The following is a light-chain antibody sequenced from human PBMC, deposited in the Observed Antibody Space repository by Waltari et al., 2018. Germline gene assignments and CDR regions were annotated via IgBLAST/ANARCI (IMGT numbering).Light chain of an antibody. CDR1: ALSRQY. J-gene: IGLJ3*02. CDR3: QTTDSSRAWA. CDR2: NDS. Sequence: SHELTQPPSVSVSPGQTARITCSGDALSRQYAYWYQQKAGQAPAGVFWNDSEQPLGFLYRFSGSTSGTTVTLTNSGVQAEDGADYCCQTTDSSRAWAFGGGTKLTVL. V-gene: IGLV3-25*03.